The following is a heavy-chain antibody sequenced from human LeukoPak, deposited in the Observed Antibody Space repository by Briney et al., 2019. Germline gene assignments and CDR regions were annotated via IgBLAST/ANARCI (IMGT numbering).Heavy chain of an antibody. CDR3: ARDLETLAARNELIWSNWIDP. V-gene: IGHV3-30-3*01. D-gene: IGHD6-6*01. Sequence: GGSLRLSCAASGFTFNHLAMHWVRQAPGKGLEWVAVISYDGNNKYHADSVKGRLTISRDNSKNTLYLQMNSLRGDDTAMYYCARDLETLAARNELIWSNWIDPWGQGTLVTVSS. CDR1: GFTFNHLA. CDR2: ISYDGNNK. J-gene: IGHJ5*02.